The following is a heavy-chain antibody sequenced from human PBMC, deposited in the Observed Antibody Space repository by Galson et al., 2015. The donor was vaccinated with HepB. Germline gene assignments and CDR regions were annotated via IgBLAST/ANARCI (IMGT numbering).Heavy chain of an antibody. D-gene: IGHD2-15*01. J-gene: IGHJ4*02. CDR3: ARGPELGYCSGGSCYRNPY. Sequence: SLRLSCAASGFTFSSYSMNWVRQAPGKGLEWVSSISSSSSYIYYADSVKGRFTISRDNAKNSLYLQMNSLRAEDTAVYYCARGPELGYCSGGSCYRNPYWVQGTLFTVSA. V-gene: IGHV3-21*01. CDR1: GFTFSSYS. CDR2: ISSSSSYI.